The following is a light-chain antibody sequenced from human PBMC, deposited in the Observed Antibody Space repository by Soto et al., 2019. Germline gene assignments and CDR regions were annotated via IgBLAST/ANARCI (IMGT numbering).Light chain of an antibody. Sequence: EIVLTQSPATLSLSPGERATLSCRASQSVSSYLAWYQQKPGQAPRLLIYDASNRATGIPARFSGSGSGTDFTLTISILETEDVAVYYGQHRSNLPYTCGQGTKLEIK. CDR2: DAS. CDR3: QHRSNLPYT. V-gene: IGKV3-11*01. J-gene: IGKJ2*01. CDR1: QSVSSY.